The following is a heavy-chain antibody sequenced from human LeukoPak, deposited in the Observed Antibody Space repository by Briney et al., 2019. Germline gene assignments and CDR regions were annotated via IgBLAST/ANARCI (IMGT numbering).Heavy chain of an antibody. V-gene: IGHV4-38-2*02. J-gene: IGHJ4*02. D-gene: IGHD3-22*01. CDR1: NYSITSGYF. Sequence: PSETLSLTCAVSNYSITSGYFWGWIRHPPGEGLEWIASIYHSGTTYYNPSLRNQVTLFVDTSKNQFSLKLTSLTAADTAVYYCARDGVFHDSDGYSFDYWGQGTLVTVSS. CDR2: IYHSGTT. CDR3: ARDGVFHDSDGYSFDY.